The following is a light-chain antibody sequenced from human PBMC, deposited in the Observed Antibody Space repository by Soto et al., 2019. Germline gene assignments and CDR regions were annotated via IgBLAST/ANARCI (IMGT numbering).Light chain of an antibody. V-gene: IGKV3-15*01. CDR1: QSVSYN. CDR2: GPS. J-gene: IGKJ5*01. CDR3: QQYHNWPYT. Sequence: EIVMTQSPATLSVSPGERATLSCRASQSVSYNLAWYQHKPGQAPRLLIYGPSTRATGIPARFSGSGSGTEFSLTISSLPSEDFAVYYCQQYHNWPYTFGQGTRLEIK.